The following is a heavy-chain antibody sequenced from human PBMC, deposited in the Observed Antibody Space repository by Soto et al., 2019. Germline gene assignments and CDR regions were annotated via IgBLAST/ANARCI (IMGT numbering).Heavy chain of an antibody. CDR3: AKVEDSSRSNYYYGMDV. CDR1: GFTFSGYW. D-gene: IGHD6-13*01. CDR2: ISYDGSNK. V-gene: IGHV3-30*18. Sequence: GGSLRLSCAASGFTFSGYWMSWVRQAPGKGLEWVAVISYDGSNKYYADSVKGRFTISRDNSKNTLYLQMNSLRAEDTAVYYCAKVEDSSRSNYYYGMDVWGQGTTVTVSS. J-gene: IGHJ6*02.